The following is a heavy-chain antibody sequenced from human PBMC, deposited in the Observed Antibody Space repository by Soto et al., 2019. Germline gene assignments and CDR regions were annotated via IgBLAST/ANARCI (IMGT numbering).Heavy chain of an antibody. CDR3: AKAMRFLEWLWGTYYYYGMDG. V-gene: IGHV3-30*18. J-gene: IGHJ6*02. CDR1: GFTFSSYG. D-gene: IGHD3-3*01. CDR2: ISYDGSNT. Sequence: QVQLVESGGGVVQPGRSLRLSCAASGFTFSSYGMHWVRQAPGKGLEWVAVISYDGSNTYYADSVKGRFTISRDNSKNTLYLQMNSLRAEDTAVYYCAKAMRFLEWLWGTYYYYGMDGWGQGTTVNVSS.